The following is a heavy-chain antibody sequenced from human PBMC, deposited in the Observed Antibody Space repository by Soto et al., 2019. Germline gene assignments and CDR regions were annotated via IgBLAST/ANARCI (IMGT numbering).Heavy chain of an antibody. CDR1: GYTFTSYG. V-gene: IGHV1-18*01. D-gene: IGHD3-3*01. Sequence: QVQLVQSEAEVKKTGASVKVSCKASGYTFTSYGISWVRQAPGQGLEWMGWISAYNGNTNYAQKLQGRVTRTTDTSTSRAYMEPRSLSSGDTAVYYCARDNQGFWSGYYGFDYWGQGTLVCVSS. CDR2: ISAYNGNT. CDR3: ARDNQGFWSGYYGFDY. J-gene: IGHJ4*02.